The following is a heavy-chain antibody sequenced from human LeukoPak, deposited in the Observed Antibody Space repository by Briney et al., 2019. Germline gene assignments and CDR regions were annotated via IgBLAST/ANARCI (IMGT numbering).Heavy chain of an antibody. D-gene: IGHD4-11*01. CDR2: ISSGSGTI. CDR1: GFTFSSYS. V-gene: IGHV3-48*04. J-gene: IGHJ3*02. Sequence: GGSLRLSRAASGFTFSSYSMNWVRQAPGKGLEYVSYISSGSGTIYYADSVKGRSTISRDNAKNSLYLQMNSLSAEDTAVYYCARAQKYSYDAFDIWGQGTMVTVSS. CDR3: ARAQKYSYDAFDI.